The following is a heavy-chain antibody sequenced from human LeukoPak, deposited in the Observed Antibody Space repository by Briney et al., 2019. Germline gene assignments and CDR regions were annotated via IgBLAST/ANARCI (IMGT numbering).Heavy chain of an antibody. Sequence: ASVKVSCKASGYTFISYYIHWVRQAPGQGLEWMGIINPSGGSTSYAQKFQGRLTVTRDTSISTAYMELSRLRSDDTAVYYCARDGGYDFWSGYFSKGMDVWGQGTTVTVSS. D-gene: IGHD3-3*01. CDR3: ARDGGYDFWSGYFSKGMDV. CDR2: INPSGGST. CDR1: GYTFISYY. V-gene: IGHV1-46*01. J-gene: IGHJ6*02.